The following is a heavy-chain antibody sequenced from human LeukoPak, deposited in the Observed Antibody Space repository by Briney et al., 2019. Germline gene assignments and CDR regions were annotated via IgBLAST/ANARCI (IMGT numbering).Heavy chain of an antibody. CDR1: GFTFSSYS. CDR3: AREGVTGTSLEY. J-gene: IGHJ4*02. CDR2: ISSSSSYI. D-gene: IGHD6-19*01. V-gene: IGHV3-21*01. Sequence: GGSLRLSCAASGFTFSSYSVNWVRQAPGKGLEWVSSISSSSSYIYYADSVKGRFTISRDNAKNSLYLQMNSLRAEDTAVYYCAREGVTGTSLEYWGQGTLVIVSS.